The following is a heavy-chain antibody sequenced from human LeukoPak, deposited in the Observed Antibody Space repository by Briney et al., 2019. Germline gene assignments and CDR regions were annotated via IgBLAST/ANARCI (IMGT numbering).Heavy chain of an antibody. CDR3: ARELDILTGYYEHYFDY. Sequence: GGSLRLSCAASGFIVNNKYMTWVRQAPGKGLEWVSSISSSSSYIYYVDSVKGRFTISRDNAKNSLYLQMNSLRAEDTAVYYCARELDILTGYYEHYFDYWGQGTLVTVSS. V-gene: IGHV3-21*01. CDR2: ISSSSSYI. J-gene: IGHJ4*02. D-gene: IGHD3-9*01. CDR1: GFIVNNKY.